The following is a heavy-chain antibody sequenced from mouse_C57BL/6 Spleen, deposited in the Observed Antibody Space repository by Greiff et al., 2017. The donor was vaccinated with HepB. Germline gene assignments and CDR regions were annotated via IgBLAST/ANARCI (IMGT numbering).Heavy chain of an antibody. J-gene: IGHJ3*01. CDR1: GYSITSGYD. CDR2: ISYSGST. V-gene: IGHV3-1*01. Sequence: EVKLVESGPGMVKPSQSLSLTCTVTGYSITSGYDWHWIRHFPGNKLEWMGYISYSGSTNYNPSLKSRISITHDTSKNHFFLKLNSVTTEDTATYYCARRNYGEFAYWGQGTLVTVSA. CDR3: ARRNYGEFAY. D-gene: IGHD1-1*01.